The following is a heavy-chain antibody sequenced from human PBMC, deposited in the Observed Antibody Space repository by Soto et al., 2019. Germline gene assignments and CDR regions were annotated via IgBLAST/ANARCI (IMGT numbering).Heavy chain of an antibody. Sequence: PGGSLRLSCAASGFTFTSHAMHWVRQTPGNGLEWVAAISYDEIDKKYASSVKCRFTVSSDNVKNTLSLQMNSLRPEDTAVYYCAKDSGYQLPDNYFYYGLDVWGQGTTGTVSS. CDR3: AKDSGYQLPDNYFYYGLDV. V-gene: IGHV3-30*18. CDR2: ISYDEIDK. CDR1: GFTFTSHA. J-gene: IGHJ6*02. D-gene: IGHD2-2*01.